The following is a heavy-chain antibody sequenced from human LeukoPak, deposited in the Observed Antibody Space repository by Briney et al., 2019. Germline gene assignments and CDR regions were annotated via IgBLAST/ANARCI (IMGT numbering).Heavy chain of an antibody. V-gene: IGHV3-21*04. D-gene: IGHD3-10*01. CDR1: GFTFSSYS. J-gene: IGHJ4*02. CDR3: ARGETRGPTPGFDH. CDR2: ISADSVHI. Sequence: PGGSLRLSCATSGFTFSSYSLNWVRQAPGKGLDWVSSISADSVHILYADSVKGRFTISRDDAKNSMHLQMNSLRDEDTGVYYCARGETRGPTPGFDHWGQGTLVTVSS.